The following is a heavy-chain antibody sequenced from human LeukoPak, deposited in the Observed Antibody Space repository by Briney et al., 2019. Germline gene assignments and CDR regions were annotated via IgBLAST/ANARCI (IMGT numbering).Heavy chain of an antibody. CDR1: GYTFTSYY. V-gene: IGHV1-46*01. Sequence: ASVKVSCKASGYTFTSYYMHWVRQAPGQGLEWMGIINPGGGSTSYAQKLQGRVTMTRDTSTSTVYMELSSLRSEDTAVYYCARDLIVVVVAATNEHYYYYYGMDVWGQGTTVTVSS. CDR3: ARDLIVVVVAATNEHYYYYYGMDV. CDR2: INPGGGST. J-gene: IGHJ6*02. D-gene: IGHD2-15*01.